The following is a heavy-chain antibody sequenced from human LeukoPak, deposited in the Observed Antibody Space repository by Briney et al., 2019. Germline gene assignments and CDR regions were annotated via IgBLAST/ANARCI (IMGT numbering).Heavy chain of an antibody. V-gene: IGHV3-74*01. D-gene: IGHD3-3*01. CDR1: GFTFSSYW. CDR3: TPPSGAVTTHSPAFGS. J-gene: IGHJ4*02. Sequence: GGSLRLSCAASGFTFSSYWMHWVRQAPGKGLVWVSRINSDGSSTSYADSVKGRFTIPRDDSKNTLYLQMNSLKTDDRGVYYCTPPSGAVTTHSPAFGSWGQGTLVPVSS. CDR2: INSDGSST.